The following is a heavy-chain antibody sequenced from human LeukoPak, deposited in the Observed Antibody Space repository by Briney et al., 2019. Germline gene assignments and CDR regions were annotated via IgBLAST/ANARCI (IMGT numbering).Heavy chain of an antibody. CDR3: ARLPTYYYGSGSYSTRDY. CDR1: GGSFSGYY. Sequence: SETLSLTCAVYGGSFSGYYWSWIRQPPGKWLDWIGEINHSGSTNYNPSLKIRVTISVDTSKNQFSLKLSSVTAADTAVYYCARLPTYYYGSGSYSTRDYWGQGTLVTVSS. CDR2: INHSGST. J-gene: IGHJ4*02. D-gene: IGHD3-10*01. V-gene: IGHV4-34*01.